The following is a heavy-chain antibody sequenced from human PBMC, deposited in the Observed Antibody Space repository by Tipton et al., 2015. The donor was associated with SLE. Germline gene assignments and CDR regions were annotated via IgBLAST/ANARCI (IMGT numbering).Heavy chain of an antibody. D-gene: IGHD7-27*01. CDR3: AHANWGTNFDY. V-gene: IGHV4-39*06. Sequence: TLSLTCTVSGGSISSSSYYWAWIRQPPGKGLEWIGSIYYSGSTYYNPSLESRVTISVDTSENQFPLKLSSVTAADTAVFYCAHANWGTNFDYWGQGTLVTVSS. CDR2: IYYSGST. J-gene: IGHJ4*02. CDR1: GGSISSSSYY.